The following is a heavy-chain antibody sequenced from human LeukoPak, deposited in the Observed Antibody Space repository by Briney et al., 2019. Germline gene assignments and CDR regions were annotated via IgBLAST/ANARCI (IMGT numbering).Heavy chain of an antibody. CDR1: GFIFSNYG. CDR3: ARQGYFYYYMDV. CDR2: IKQDGSEK. Sequence: GGSLRLSCITSGFIFSNYGIHWVRQAPGKGLEWVANIKQDGSEKYYVDSVKGRFTISRDNAKSSLYLQMNSLRAEDTAVYYCARQGYFYYYMDVWGKGTTVTVSS. J-gene: IGHJ6*03. V-gene: IGHV3-7*01.